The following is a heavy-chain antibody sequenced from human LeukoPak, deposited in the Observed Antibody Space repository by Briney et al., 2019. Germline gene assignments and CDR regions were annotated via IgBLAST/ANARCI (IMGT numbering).Heavy chain of an antibody. CDR2: IIPIFATA. J-gene: IGHJ4*02. D-gene: IGHD3-3*01. CDR1: GGTFSSYA. CDR3: ARVSNDFWSGAYYFDY. V-gene: IGHV1-69*05. Sequence: GASVKVSCKASGGTFSSYAISWVRQAPGQGLEWMGGIIPIFATANYAQKFQGRVTITTDESTSTAYMELSSLRSEDTAVYYCARVSNDFWSGAYYFDYWGQGTLVTVSS.